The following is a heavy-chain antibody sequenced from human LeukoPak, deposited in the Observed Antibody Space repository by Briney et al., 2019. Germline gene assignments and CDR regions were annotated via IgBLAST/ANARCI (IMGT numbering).Heavy chain of an antibody. J-gene: IGHJ4*02. CDR1: GYTFTSYY. V-gene: IGHV1-46*01. CDR2: INPSGGST. D-gene: IGHD5-12*01. CDR3: ARGHSGYDWPDY. Sequence: ASVKVSCKASGYTFTSYYMHWVRQAPGQGLEWMGIINPSGGSTSYAQKFQGRVTMTRDMSTSTVYMELSSLRSEDTAVYYCARGHSGYDWPDYWGQGTLVTASS.